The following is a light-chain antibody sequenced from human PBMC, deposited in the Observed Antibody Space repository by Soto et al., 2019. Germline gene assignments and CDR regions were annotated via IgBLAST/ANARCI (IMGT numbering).Light chain of an antibody. J-gene: IGKJ5*01. V-gene: IGKV3-20*01. CDR3: QQYYSSPIT. Sequence: EIVLTQSPGTLSLSPGERATLSCRASQSITSNYLAWYQQKPGQAPRLLIYGSSSMATGIPDRFSGSGSGTDFTLTISRLEPEDFAVYYCQQYYSSPITFGQGTRLEIK. CDR2: GSS. CDR1: QSITSNY.